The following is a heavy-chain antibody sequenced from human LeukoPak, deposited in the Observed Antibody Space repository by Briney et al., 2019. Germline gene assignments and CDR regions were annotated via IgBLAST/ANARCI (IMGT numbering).Heavy chain of an antibody. D-gene: IGHD2-15*01. CDR3: AKLGYCSGGSCFRFDP. J-gene: IGHJ5*02. CDR2: IIPIFGTA. CDR1: GGTFSSYA. V-gene: IGHV1-69*13. Sequence: GASVKVCCKASGGTFSSYAISWVRQAPGQGLEWMGGIIPIFGTANYAQKFQGRVTITADESTSTAYMELSSLRSEDTAVYYCAKLGYCSGGSCFRFDPWGQGTLVTVSS.